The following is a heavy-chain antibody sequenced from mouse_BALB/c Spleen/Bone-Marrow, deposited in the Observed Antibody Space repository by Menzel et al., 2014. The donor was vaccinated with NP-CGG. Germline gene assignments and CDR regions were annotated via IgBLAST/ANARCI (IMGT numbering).Heavy chain of an antibody. J-gene: IGHJ4*01. V-gene: IGHV5-12-1*01. D-gene: IGHD1-1*01. Sequence: EVKLEESGGGLVKPGGSLKLSCAASGFAFXSYDMSWVRQTPEKRLEWVAYISSGGGSTYYPDTVKGRFTISRDNAKNILYLQMSSLKSEDTAMYYCARPLYYYGSSPFYAMDYWGQGTSVTVSS. CDR3: ARPLYYYGSSPFYAMDY. CDR1: GFAFXSYD. CDR2: ISSGGGST.